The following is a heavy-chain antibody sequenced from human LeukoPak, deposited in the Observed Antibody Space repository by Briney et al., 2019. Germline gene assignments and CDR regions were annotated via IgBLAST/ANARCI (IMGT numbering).Heavy chain of an antibody. Sequence: SVKVSCKASGGTFSSYAISWVRQAPGQGLEWMGRIIPILGIANYAQKFQGRVMITADKSTSTAYMELSSLRSEDTAVYYCARGGSYDSSGYYLAKRTFDPWGQGTLVTVSS. V-gene: IGHV1-69*04. CDR3: ARGGSYDSSGYYLAKRTFDP. CDR2: IIPILGIA. J-gene: IGHJ5*02. D-gene: IGHD3-22*01. CDR1: GGTFSSYA.